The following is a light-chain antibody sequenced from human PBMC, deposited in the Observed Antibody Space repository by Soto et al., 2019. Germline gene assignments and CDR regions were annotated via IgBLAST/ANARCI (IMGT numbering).Light chain of an antibody. CDR1: SSDVGDFHY. J-gene: IGLJ3*02. V-gene: IGLV2-14*03. Sequence: QSALTQPASVSGSPGQSITISCTATSSDVGDFHYVSWYQQYPGKAPKLIISRVTNRPSGVSYRFSGSKSGRTAFLTISGLQAEDEADYYCSSYSSSNTLVFGGGTKLTVL. CDR3: SSYSSSNTLV. CDR2: RVT.